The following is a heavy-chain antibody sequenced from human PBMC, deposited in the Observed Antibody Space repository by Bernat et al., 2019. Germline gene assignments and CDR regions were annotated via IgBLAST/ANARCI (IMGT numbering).Heavy chain of an antibody. J-gene: IGHJ2*01. CDR1: GFTFRNYG. CDR3: VRDRQWGPRWYFDL. CDR2: IWYDGSNK. V-gene: IGHV3-33*01. Sequence: QEQLVESGGGVVQPGMSLRLSCAASGFTFRNYGMHWVRQAPGKGLEWVAVIWYDGSNKYYADSVKGRFTFTRDNSKNMVYLQMNSLTVEDTAVYYCVRDRQWGPRWYFDLWGRGTLVTVSS. D-gene: IGHD6-19*01.